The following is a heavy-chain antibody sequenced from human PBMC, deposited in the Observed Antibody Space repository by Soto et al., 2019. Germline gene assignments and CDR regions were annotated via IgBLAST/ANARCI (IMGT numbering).Heavy chain of an antibody. D-gene: IGHD3-3*01. J-gene: IGHJ4*02. CDR1: GGTFGKSV. Sequence: QVPLVQSGAEMKTPGSSVRVSCKASGGTFGKSVITWVRQAPGQGLEWLGGIIPIFGATHYAQKFQGRVTITAAEFTTTAYMGLSGLQSEDTAVYYCARGQFYDFWSGYYLDYWGQGTLVIVSS. CDR2: IIPIFGAT. CDR3: ARGQFYDFWSGYYLDY. V-gene: IGHV1-69*01.